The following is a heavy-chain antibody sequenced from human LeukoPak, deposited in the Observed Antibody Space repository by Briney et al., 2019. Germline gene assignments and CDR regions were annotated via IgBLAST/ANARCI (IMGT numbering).Heavy chain of an antibody. V-gene: IGHV3-7*05. J-gene: IGHJ3*02. Sequence: GGSLRLSCAASGFTFSNYYMNWVRQAPGKGLEWVANIKVDGSEKNYVDSVKGRFTISRDNAKNSLFLQMNTLRAEDTAVYYCTRSSAGAFDIWGQGTMVTVSS. CDR2: IKVDGSEK. D-gene: IGHD6-19*01. CDR3: TRSSAGAFDI. CDR1: GFTFSNYY.